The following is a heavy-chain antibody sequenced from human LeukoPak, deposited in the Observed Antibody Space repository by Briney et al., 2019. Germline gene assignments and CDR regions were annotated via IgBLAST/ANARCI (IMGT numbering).Heavy chain of an antibody. CDR2: MNPNSGNT. V-gene: IGHV1-8*01. Sequence: ASVKVSCKASGYTFTTYAINWVRQATGQGLEWMGWMNPNSGNTGYAQHFQGRVTMTRNTSIITAYMELSSLRSEDTAVYYCARGRNDYGDKYYYMDVWGKGTTVIISS. D-gene: IGHD4-17*01. J-gene: IGHJ6*03. CDR1: GYTFTTYA. CDR3: ARGRNDYGDKYYYMDV.